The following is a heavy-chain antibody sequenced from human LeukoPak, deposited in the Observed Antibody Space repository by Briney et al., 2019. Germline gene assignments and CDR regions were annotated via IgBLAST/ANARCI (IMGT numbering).Heavy chain of an antibody. Sequence: KAGGSLRLSCAASGFTFSSYSMNWVRQAPGKGLEWVSSISSSSSYIYYADSVKGRFTISRDNAKNSLYLQMNSLRAEDTAVYYCARGESGYSLIRVFDYWGQGTLVTVSS. J-gene: IGHJ4*02. V-gene: IGHV3-21*01. D-gene: IGHD5-18*01. CDR2: ISSSSSYI. CDR3: ARGESGYSLIRVFDY. CDR1: GFTFSSYS.